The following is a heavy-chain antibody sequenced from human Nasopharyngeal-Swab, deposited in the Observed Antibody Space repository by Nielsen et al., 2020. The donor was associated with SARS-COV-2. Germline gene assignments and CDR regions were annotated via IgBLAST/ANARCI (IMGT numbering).Heavy chain of an antibody. CDR2: ISSSSSYT. Sequence: SLKISCPASVFSFSNYFMNWVRQAPGKVLEWVSSISSSSSYTYYGDSMKGRFTISRYNARNSLDLQLSRLTAEDTAVYYCAISRSGIGHLTYWYFDLWGRGTLVTVSS. D-gene: IGHD3-9*01. CDR3: AISRSGIGHLTYWYFDL. V-gene: IGHV3-21*01. CDR1: VFSFSNYF. J-gene: IGHJ2*01.